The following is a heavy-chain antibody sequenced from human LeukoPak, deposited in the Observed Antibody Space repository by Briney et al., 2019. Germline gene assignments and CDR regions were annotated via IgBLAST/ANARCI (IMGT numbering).Heavy chain of an antibody. CDR1: GYTFTGYY. V-gene: IGHV1-2*02. Sequence: ASVNVSCKASGYTFTGYYMHWVRQAPGQGLEWMGWINPNSGGTNYAQKFQGRVTMTRDTSISTAYMELSDLRSDDTALYYCATSDSGRSWDWFAPWGQGTLVTVSS. CDR3: ATSDSGRSWDWFAP. D-gene: IGHD3-10*01. CDR2: INPNSGGT. J-gene: IGHJ5*02.